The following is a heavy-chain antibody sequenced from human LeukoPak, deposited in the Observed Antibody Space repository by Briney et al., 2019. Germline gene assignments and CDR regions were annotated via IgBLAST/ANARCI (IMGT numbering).Heavy chain of an antibody. Sequence: SVKVSCKASGGTFSSYAISWVRQAPGQGLEWMGRIIPIFGTANYAQKFQGRVTITTDESTSTAYMELSSLRSEDTAVYYCAMTGYYYDGSGQGYFDYWGQGTLVTVSS. CDR1: GGTFSSYA. CDR2: IIPIFGTA. CDR3: AMTGYYYDGSGQGYFDY. V-gene: IGHV1-69*05. D-gene: IGHD3-22*01. J-gene: IGHJ4*02.